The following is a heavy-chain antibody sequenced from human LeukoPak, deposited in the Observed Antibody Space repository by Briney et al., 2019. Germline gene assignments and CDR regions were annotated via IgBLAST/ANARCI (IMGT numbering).Heavy chain of an antibody. J-gene: IGHJ4*02. CDR1: RFPFSTYT. Sequence: GGSLRLSCIASRFPFSTYTMTWVRQAAGKGPEWVSSISESGGSTYYADSVKGRFTISRDNSMNTLCLQMNSLRAEDTAVYYCAKAPRVTTGYWGQGTLVTVSS. D-gene: IGHD4-17*01. CDR2: ISESGGST. CDR3: AKAPRVTTGY. V-gene: IGHV3-23*01.